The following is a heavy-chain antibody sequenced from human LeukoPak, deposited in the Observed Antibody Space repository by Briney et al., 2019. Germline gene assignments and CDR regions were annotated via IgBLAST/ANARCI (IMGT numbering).Heavy chain of an antibody. J-gene: IGHJ6*03. CDR3: GRVRLADYYYYYYMDV. D-gene: IGHD3-3*02. CDR1: GGSISSSSYY. Sequence: SETLSLTCTVSGGSISSSSYYCGWIRQPPGKGLEWIGSLYYSGSTYYNPSLKSRVTISVDTSKNQFSLKLSSVTAADTAVYYCGRVRLADYYYYYYMDVWGKGTTVTVSS. V-gene: IGHV4-39*07. CDR2: LYYSGST.